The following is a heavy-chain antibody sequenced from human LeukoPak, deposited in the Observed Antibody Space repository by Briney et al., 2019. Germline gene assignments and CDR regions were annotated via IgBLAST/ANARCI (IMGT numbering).Heavy chain of an antibody. J-gene: IGHJ5*02. Sequence: GESLKISCKGSGYSFTSYWIGWVRQMPGKGLEWMGIIYPGDSDTRYSPSFQGQVTVSADKSISTAYLQWSSLKASDTAMYYCARLLAAAGQGNWFDPWGQGTLVTVSS. D-gene: IGHD6-13*01. CDR1: GYSFTSYW. CDR3: ARLLAAAGQGNWFDP. V-gene: IGHV5-51*01. CDR2: IYPGDSDT.